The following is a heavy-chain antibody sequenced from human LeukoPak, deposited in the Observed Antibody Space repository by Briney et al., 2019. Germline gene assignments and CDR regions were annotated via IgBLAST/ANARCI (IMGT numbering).Heavy chain of an antibody. J-gene: IGHJ4*02. D-gene: IGHD5-18*01. CDR3: ARGSYTAMVNDY. CDR2: INHSGST. V-gene: IGHV4-39*07. CDR1: GGSMTISNFY. Sequence: SETLSLTCTVSGGSMTISNFYWAWIRQTPGKGLEWIGEINHSGSTNYNPSLKSRVTISVDTSKNQFSLKLSSVTAADTAVYYCARGSYTAMVNDYWGQGTLVTVSS.